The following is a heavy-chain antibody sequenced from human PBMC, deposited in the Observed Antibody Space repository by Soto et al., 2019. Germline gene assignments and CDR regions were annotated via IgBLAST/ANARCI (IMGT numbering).Heavy chain of an antibody. D-gene: IGHD2-15*01. CDR3: ARDRTSGGLFDY. CDR1: GYTFTSYY. Sequence: QVQLVQSGAEVKRPGASVKVSCKASGYTFTSYYMHWVRQAPGQGLEWMGIISPRGGSATYAQKFQGRVTMARDTSTSTVYMELSSLRSDDTAVYYCARDRTSGGLFDYWGQGTPVTVSS. CDR2: ISPRGGSA. V-gene: IGHV1-46*01. J-gene: IGHJ4*02.